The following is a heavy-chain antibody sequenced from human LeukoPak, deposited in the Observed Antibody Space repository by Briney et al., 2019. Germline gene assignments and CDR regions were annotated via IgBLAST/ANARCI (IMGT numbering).Heavy chain of an antibody. V-gene: IGHV1-46*01. CDR3: ARNVGSGFDY. J-gene: IGHJ4*02. Sequence: ASVKVSCKTSGYSFSTYYIHWVRQAPGQGLEWMGFIDPSRGSTSYTQNFQGRVTMTRDTSTSAVYMDLSSLRSEDTAMYYCARNVGSGFDYWGQGTLVTVSS. CDR1: GYSFSTYY. CDR2: IDPSRGST. D-gene: IGHD1-1*01.